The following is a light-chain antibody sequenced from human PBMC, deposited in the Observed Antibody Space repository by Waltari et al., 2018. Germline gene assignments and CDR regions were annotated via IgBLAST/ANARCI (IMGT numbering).Light chain of an antibody. CDR3: QQYGSSPGMYT. J-gene: IGKJ2*01. V-gene: IGKV3-20*01. CDR2: GAS. Sequence: EIVLTQSPGTLSLSPGERATLSCRASQSVSSSYLAWYQQKPGKAPRLLIYGASSRATGIPDRFSGSGSGTDFTLTISRLEPEDFAVYYCQQYGSSPGMYTFGQGTKLEIK. CDR1: QSVSSSY.